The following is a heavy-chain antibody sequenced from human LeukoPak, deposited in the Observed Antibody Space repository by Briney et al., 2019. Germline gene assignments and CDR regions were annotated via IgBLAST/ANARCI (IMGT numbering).Heavy chain of an antibody. CDR1: GGTFSSYA. CDR2: IIPIFDTA. V-gene: IGHV1-69*01. Sequence: SVKVSCKASGGTFSSYAISWVRQAPGQGLEWMGGIIPIFDTANYAQKFQGRVTITADESTSTAYMELSSLRSEDTAVYYCARDSGSYRTFDYWGQGTLVTVSS. CDR3: ARDSGSYRTFDY. J-gene: IGHJ4*02. D-gene: IGHD1-26*01.